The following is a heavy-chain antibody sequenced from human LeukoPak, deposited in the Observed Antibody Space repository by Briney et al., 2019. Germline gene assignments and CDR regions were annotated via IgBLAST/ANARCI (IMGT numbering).Heavy chain of an antibody. CDR2: IRSKTYGGTP. Sequence: GGSLRLSCTASGFTFGDYALTWVRQAPGKGLEWVGFIRSKTYGGTPEYAASVQGRFTISRDDSKGIAYLQMNSLKTEDTAVYYCTRDQTPYYWGQGTLVTVSS. V-gene: IGHV3-49*04. CDR1: GFTFGDYA. CDR3: TRDQTPYY. J-gene: IGHJ4*02.